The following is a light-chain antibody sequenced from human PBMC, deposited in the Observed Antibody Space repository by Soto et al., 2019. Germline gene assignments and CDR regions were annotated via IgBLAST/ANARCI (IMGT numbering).Light chain of an antibody. J-gene: IGKJ1*01. CDR1: QSVTNNY. CDR2: DAS. Sequence: KNSPAGMSVTPGGRRTINNEVSQSVTNNYLAWYQQKPGLAPRLLIYDASYRANGIPDRFSGSGSGTYFTHTVCKLELQACVVYYCEQYGSSSWTFGQGTKVDIK. V-gene: IGKV3D-20*01. CDR3: EQYGSSSWT.